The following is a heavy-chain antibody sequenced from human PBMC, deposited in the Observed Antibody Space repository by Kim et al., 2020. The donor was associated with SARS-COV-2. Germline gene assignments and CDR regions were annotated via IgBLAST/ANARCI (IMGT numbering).Heavy chain of an antibody. CDR2: INHSGST. D-gene: IGHD6-25*01. CDR3: ARGPRRAHYGGYGSSFDY. J-gene: IGHJ4*02. Sequence: SETLSLTCAVYGGSFSGYYWSWIRQPPGKGLEWIGEINHSGSTNYNPSLKSRVTISVDTSKNQFSLKLSSVTAADTAVYYCARGPRRAHYGGYGSSFDYWGQGTLVTVSS. CDR1: GGSFSGYY. V-gene: IGHV4-34*01.